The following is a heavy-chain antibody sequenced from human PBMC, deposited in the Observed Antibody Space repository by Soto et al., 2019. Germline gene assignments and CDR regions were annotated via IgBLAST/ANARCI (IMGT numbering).Heavy chain of an antibody. V-gene: IGHV3-73*01. J-gene: IGHJ6*02. CDR3: TRHEDPEIALHPLYYYYYGMDV. CDR2: IRSKANSYAT. D-gene: IGHD2-21*01. Sequence: PGGSLRLSCAASGFTFSDYYMDWVRQAPGKGLERVGRIRSKANSYATAYAASVKGRFTISRDDSKNTAYLQMNSLKTEDTAVYYCTRHEDPEIALHPLYYYYYGMDVWGQGITVTVSS. CDR1: GFTFSDYY.